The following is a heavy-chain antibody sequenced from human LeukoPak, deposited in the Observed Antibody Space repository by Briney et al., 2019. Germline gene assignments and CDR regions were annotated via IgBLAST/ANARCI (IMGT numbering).Heavy chain of an antibody. J-gene: IGHJ4*02. CDR3: ARGLVATTAFDY. Sequence: GGSLRLSCAASGFIVSSNYMTWVRQAPGRGLEWVSLIYSGGSTYYADSVKGRFTISRDDSKNTLYLQMNSLRAEDTAIYYCARGLVATTAFDYWGQGILVTVSS. D-gene: IGHD5-12*01. CDR2: IYSGGST. V-gene: IGHV3-53*01. CDR1: GFIVSSNY.